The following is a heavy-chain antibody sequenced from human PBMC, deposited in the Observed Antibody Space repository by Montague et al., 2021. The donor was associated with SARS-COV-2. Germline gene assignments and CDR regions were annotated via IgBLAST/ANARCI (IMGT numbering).Heavy chain of an antibody. D-gene: IGHD1-26*01. J-gene: IGHJ3*02. V-gene: IGHV2-5*08. CDR2: IDWDDDK. CDR1: GFSLSTGGMC. Sequence: PALVKPTQTLTLTCTFSGFSLSTGGMCVSWIRQPPGKALEWLALIDWDDDKRYSPSLKSRLTITKDTSKNQVVLTMTNMDPVDTATYYCAHRRGLLLSDAFDIWGQGTMVTVSS. CDR3: AHRRGLLLSDAFDI.